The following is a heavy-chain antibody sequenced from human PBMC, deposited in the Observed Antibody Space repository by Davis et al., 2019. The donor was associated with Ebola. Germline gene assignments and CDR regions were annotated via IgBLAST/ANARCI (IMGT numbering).Heavy chain of an antibody. V-gene: IGHV3-30*02. CDR3: ATSNGDYWYFDL. CDR2: IWFDGRNA. D-gene: IGHD4-17*01. J-gene: IGHJ2*01. CDR1: GLTFSRYG. Sequence: GGSLRLSCVASGLTFSRYGMHWVRQTPGKGLEWVAFIWFDGRNAHYIDSVKGRFTISRHNSKNTLYLQMNSLRAEDTAVYYCATSNGDYWYFDLWGRGTLVTVSS.